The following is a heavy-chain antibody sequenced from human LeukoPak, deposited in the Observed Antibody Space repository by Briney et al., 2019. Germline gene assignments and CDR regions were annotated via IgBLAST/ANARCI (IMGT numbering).Heavy chain of an antibody. J-gene: IGHJ5*02. CDR1: GYTFTSYY. CDR3: ARSPAFGVVIIRNWFDP. CDR2: INSSGGST. Sequence: ASVKVSCKASGYTFTSYYMHWVRQAPGQGLEWMGIINSSGGSTSYAQKFQGRVTMTRDTSTSTVYMELSSLRSEDTAVYYCARSPAFGVVIIRNWFDPWGQGTLVTVSS. D-gene: IGHD3-3*01. V-gene: IGHV1-46*01.